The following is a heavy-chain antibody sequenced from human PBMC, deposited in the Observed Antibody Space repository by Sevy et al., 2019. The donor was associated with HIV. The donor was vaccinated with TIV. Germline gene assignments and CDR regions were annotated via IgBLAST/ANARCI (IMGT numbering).Heavy chain of an antibody. Sequence: SETLSLTCTVSGGSISSGDYYWNWLRQAPGKGPEWIGYIYHSVSTYYNPSLKSRAAVSIDTSKNQFSLKLSSVTAADTAVYYCARESGRSDLLIDYWGPGTLVTVS. D-gene: IGHD3-3*01. J-gene: IGHJ4*02. CDR1: GGSISSGDYY. CDR2: IYHSVST. V-gene: IGHV4-30-4*01. CDR3: ARESGRSDLLIDY.